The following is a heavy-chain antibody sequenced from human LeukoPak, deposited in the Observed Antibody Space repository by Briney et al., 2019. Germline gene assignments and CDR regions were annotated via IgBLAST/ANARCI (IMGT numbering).Heavy chain of an antibody. Sequence: PSETLSLTGTVTGGSLRIYYWSWIRQPAGKGLELIGRIYTRGCPIYNPSLKSRVTMSVDTSKNQFSLKLSSVTAADTAVYYCARSRCSSISCASRGAFDIWGQGTMVTVSS. J-gene: IGHJ3*02. CDR1: GGSLRIYY. V-gene: IGHV4-4*07. CDR2: IYTRGCP. CDR3: ARSRCSSISCASRGAFDI. D-gene: IGHD2-2*01.